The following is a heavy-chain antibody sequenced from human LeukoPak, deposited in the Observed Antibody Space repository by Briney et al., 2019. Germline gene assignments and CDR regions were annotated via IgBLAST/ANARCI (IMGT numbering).Heavy chain of an antibody. CDR3: ARDGASGTFDY. Sequence: GGSLRLSCAASGFTFSSYSMNWVRQAPGKVLEWVSSISSSSSYIYYADSVKGRFTISRDNAKNSLYLQMNSLRAEDTAVYYCARDGASGTFDYWGQGTLVTVSS. V-gene: IGHV3-21*01. CDR1: GFTFSSYS. CDR2: ISSSSSYI. J-gene: IGHJ4*02. D-gene: IGHD1-1*01.